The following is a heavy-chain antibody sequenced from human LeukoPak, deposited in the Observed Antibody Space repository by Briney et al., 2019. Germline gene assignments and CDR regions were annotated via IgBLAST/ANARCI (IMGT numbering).Heavy chain of an antibody. J-gene: IGHJ4*02. CDR2: ISYDGSNK. CDR1: GFTFSSYT. V-gene: IGHV3-30-3*01. Sequence: GGSLRLSCAASGFTFSSYTMSWVRQAPGKGLEWVAVISYDGSNKYYADSVKGRFTISRDNSKNTLYLQMNSLRAEDTAVYYCARGVLFDYWGQGTLVTVSS. CDR3: ARGVLFDY.